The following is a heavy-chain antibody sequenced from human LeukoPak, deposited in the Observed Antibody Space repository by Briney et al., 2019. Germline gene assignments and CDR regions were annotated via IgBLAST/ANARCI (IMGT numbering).Heavy chain of an antibody. J-gene: IGHJ3*02. CDR3: AKDLNDYGDPDAFDI. CDR1: GFTFSSYG. Sequence: GGSLRLSCAASGFTFSSYGMHWVRQAPGKGLEWVAVIWYDGSNKYYADSVKGRFTISRDNSKNTLYLQMNSLRAEDTAVYHCAKDLNDYGDPDAFDIWGQGTMVTVSS. CDR2: IWYDGSNK. D-gene: IGHD4-17*01. V-gene: IGHV3-33*06.